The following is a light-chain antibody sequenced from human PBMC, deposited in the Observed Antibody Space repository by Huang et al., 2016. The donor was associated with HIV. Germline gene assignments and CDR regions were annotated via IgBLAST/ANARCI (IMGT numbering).Light chain of an antibody. CDR1: HSIDTY. V-gene: IGKV3-11*01. CDR3: QQRTNWPPLT. J-gene: IGKJ4*01. CDR2: DVS. Sequence: EIVLTQSPATLSLAPGDSATLSCRASHSIDTYLAWYQPKPGQAPRPLIQDVSSRATGIPDRFSGSGSGTDFTLTISSLEPEDFAVYYCQQRTNWPPLTFGGGTTVEIK.